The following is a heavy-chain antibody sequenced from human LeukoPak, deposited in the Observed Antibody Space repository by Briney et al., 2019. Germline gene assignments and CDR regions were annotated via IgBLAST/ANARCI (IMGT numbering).Heavy chain of an antibody. Sequence: ASVKVSCKASGYTFTGYYMHWVRQAPGQGLEWMGWINPNSGGTNYAQKFQGRVTMTRDTSISTAYMELSRLRSDDTAVYYCARDEMENGYFDYWGQGTLVTVSS. J-gene: IGHJ4*02. D-gene: IGHD5-24*01. CDR1: GYTFTGYY. V-gene: IGHV1-2*02. CDR2: INPNSGGT. CDR3: ARDEMENGYFDY.